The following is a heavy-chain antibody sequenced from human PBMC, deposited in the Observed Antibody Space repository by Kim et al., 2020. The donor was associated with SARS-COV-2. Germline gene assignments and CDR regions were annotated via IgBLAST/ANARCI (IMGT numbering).Heavy chain of an antibody. CDR2: ISGSGGST. Sequence: GGSLRLSCAASGFTFTNYAMSWVRQAPGKGLEWVSTISGSGGSTYYADSVKGRFTVSRDNSKNTLYLQMNSLRAEDTAVYYCAKRRDSSGWNYFDSWGQGTLVTVSS. CDR3: AKRRDSSGWNYFDS. D-gene: IGHD6-19*01. CDR1: GFTFTNYA. J-gene: IGHJ4*02. V-gene: IGHV3-23*01.